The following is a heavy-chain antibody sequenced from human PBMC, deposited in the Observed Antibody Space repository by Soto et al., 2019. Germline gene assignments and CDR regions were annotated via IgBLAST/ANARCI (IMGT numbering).Heavy chain of an antibody. Sequence: QVQLQESGPGLVKPSQTLSLTCTVSGGSISSGGYFWSWIRQHPGKGLEWIGYIYYSGSTYYNPSLKSRVTISVDTSKNQCSLKLTSVTAADTAVYYCASTMVATTYFFDYWGQGTLVTVSS. D-gene: IGHD1-1*01. V-gene: IGHV4-31*03. CDR2: IYYSGST. CDR1: GGSISSGGYF. CDR3: ASTMVATTYFFDY. J-gene: IGHJ4*02.